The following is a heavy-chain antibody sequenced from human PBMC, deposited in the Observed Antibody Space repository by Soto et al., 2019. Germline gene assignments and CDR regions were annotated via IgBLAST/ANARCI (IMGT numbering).Heavy chain of an antibody. Sequence: ESGGGVVQPGRSLRLSCAASGFTFSSYAMHWVRQAPGKGLEWVAVISYDGSNKYYADSVKGRFTISRDNSKNTLYLQMNSLRAEDTAVYYCARDVGYYYYGMDVWGQGTTVTVSS. J-gene: IGHJ6*02. D-gene: IGHD2-15*01. CDR3: ARDVGYYYYGMDV. CDR2: ISYDGSNK. V-gene: IGHV3-30-3*01. CDR1: GFTFSSYA.